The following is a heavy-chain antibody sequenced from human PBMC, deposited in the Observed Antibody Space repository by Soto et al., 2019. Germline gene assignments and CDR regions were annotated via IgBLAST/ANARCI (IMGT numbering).Heavy chain of an antibody. J-gene: IGHJ4*02. CDR1: GFTFSSYG. Sequence: PGGSLRLSCAASGFTFSSYGMHWVRQAPCKGLEWVAVISYDGSNKYYADSVKGRFTISRDNSKNILYLQMNSLRAEDAAVYYCAKDSDRDDYCGGDCYSVFDYWGEGTLVNVSS. D-gene: IGHD2-21*02. CDR2: ISYDGSNK. V-gene: IGHV3-30*18. CDR3: AKDSDRDDYCGGDCYSVFDY.